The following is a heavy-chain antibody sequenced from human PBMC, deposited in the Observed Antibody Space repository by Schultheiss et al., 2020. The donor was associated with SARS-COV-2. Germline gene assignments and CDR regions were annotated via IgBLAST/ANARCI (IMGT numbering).Heavy chain of an antibody. J-gene: IGHJ6*02. CDR3: ARDPMGVTGSFFDF. V-gene: IGHV3-21*01. CDR1: GFTFSSYS. D-gene: IGHD1-26*01. Sequence: GGSLRLSCAASGFTFSSYSMNWVRQAPGKGLEWVSSISSSSSYIYYADSVKGRFTISRDNAKNSLYLQMNSLRAEDTAVYYCARDPMGVTGSFFDFWGQGTTVTVSS. CDR2: ISSSSSYI.